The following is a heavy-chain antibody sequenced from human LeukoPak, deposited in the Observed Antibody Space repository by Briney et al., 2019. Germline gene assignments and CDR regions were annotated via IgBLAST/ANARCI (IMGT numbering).Heavy chain of an antibody. D-gene: IGHD1-26*01. Sequence: SETLSLTCAVYGGSFSGYYWSWIRQPPGKGLEWIGEINHSGSTNYNPSLKSRVTISVDTSKNQFSLKLSSVTAADTAVYYCASTSGSYYELDYWGQGTLVTVSS. J-gene: IGHJ4*02. CDR2: INHSGST. V-gene: IGHV4-34*01. CDR3: ASTSGSYYELDY. CDR1: GGSFSGYY.